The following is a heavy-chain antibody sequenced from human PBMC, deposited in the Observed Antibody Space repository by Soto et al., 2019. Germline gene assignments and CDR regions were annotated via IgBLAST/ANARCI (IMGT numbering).Heavy chain of an antibody. J-gene: IGHJ4*02. CDR1: GFTFSSHA. Sequence: EVQLLESGGGLVQPGGSLRLSCAASGFTFSSHAMSWVRQAPGKGLEWVSGISNSGVDTFYADSVKGRFTVSRDNSKNTLYLQMNSLRVEDTAVYYCAKGRFNFDYWGQGTLGTVSS. V-gene: IGHV3-23*01. CDR3: AKGRFNFDY. CDR2: ISNSGVDT.